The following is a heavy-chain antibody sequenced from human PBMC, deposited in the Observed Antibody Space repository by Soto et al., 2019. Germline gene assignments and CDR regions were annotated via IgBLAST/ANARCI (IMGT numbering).Heavy chain of an antibody. CDR3: AKDRGYSYGYPLTFDY. CDR2: ISGSGGST. Sequence: PGGSLRLSCAASGFTFSSYAMSWVRQAPGKGLEWVSAISGSGGSTYYADSVKGRFTISRDNSKNTLYLQMNSLRAEDTAVYYCAKDRGYSYGYPLTFDYWGQGTLVTVSS. CDR1: GFTFSSYA. V-gene: IGHV3-23*01. J-gene: IGHJ4*02. D-gene: IGHD5-18*01.